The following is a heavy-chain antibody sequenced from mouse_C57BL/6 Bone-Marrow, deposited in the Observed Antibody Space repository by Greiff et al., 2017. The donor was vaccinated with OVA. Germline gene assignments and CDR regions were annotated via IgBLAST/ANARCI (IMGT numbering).Heavy chain of an antibody. D-gene: IGHD1-1*01. Sequence: QVQLKQPGAELVMPGASVKLSCKASGYTFTSYWMHWVKQRPGQGLEWIGEIDPSDSYTNYNQKFKGKSTLTVDKSSSTAYMQLSSLTSEDSAVYYCARSITTVVAEDFDYWGQGTTLTVSS. CDR3: ARSITTVVAEDFDY. V-gene: IGHV1-69*01. CDR2: IDPSDSYT. J-gene: IGHJ2*01. CDR1: GYTFTSYW.